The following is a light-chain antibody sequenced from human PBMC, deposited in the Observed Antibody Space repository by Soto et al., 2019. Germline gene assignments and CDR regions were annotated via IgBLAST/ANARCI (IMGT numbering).Light chain of an antibody. Sequence: EIVMTQSPATLSVSPGERATLSCRASQSINNNLAWYQQKPGQAPRLLIYDASNRATGIPARFSGSGSGTIFTFTISSLEPEDFAVYYCQQRSNWPLTFGGGTKVDIK. CDR2: DAS. J-gene: IGKJ4*01. CDR3: QQRSNWPLT. V-gene: IGKV3-11*01. CDR1: QSINNN.